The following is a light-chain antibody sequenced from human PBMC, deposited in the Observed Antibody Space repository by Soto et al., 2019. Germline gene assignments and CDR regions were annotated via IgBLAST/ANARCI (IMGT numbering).Light chain of an antibody. CDR1: QSVSSY. CDR3: QQYGSSLFT. V-gene: IGKV3-20*01. Sequence: EIVLTQSPATLSLSLGERATLSCRASQSVSSYLAWFQQKPGQAPRLLIYDASNRATGVPDRFSGSGSGTDFTLTISRLEPEDFAVYYCQQYGSSLFTFGPGTKVDIK. CDR2: DAS. J-gene: IGKJ3*01.